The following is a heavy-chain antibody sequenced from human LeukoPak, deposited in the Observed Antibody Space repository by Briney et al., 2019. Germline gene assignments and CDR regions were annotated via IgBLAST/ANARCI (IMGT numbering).Heavy chain of an antibody. CDR2: IYYGGST. CDR1: GGSISGYY. D-gene: IGHD6-19*01. V-gene: IGHV4-59*01. Sequence: SETLSLTCTVSGGSISGYYWSWIRQPPGKGLEWIGYIYYGGSTNYNPSLKSRVTISVDTKNQFSLKLSSVTAADTAVYYCARGLAVAEGWFDPWGQGTLVTVSS. J-gene: IGHJ5*02. CDR3: ARGLAVAEGWFDP.